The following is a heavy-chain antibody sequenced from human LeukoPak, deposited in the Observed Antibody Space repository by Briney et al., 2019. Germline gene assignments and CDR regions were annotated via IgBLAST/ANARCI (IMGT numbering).Heavy chain of an antibody. V-gene: IGHV3-7*01. Sequence: GGSLRLSCAASGFTFTTYWTSWVRQAPGKGLEWVANIKQDGTEKYYVDSVKGRFTISRDNAKNTLYLQMNSLRAEDTAVYYCARVRWGGLYYFDYWGQGTLVTVSS. D-gene: IGHD3-16*01. CDR3: ARVRWGGLYYFDY. CDR1: GFTFTTYW. CDR2: IKQDGTEK. J-gene: IGHJ4*02.